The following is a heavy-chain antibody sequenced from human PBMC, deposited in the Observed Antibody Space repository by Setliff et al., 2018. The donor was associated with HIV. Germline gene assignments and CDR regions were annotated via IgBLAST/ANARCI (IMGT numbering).Heavy chain of an antibody. CDR1: GGSISSSSYY. CDR2: IYYSGST. J-gene: IGHJ4*02. CDR3: ARGPGTTLDY. D-gene: IGHD1-7*01. V-gene: IGHV4-39*01. Sequence: SETLSLTCTVSGGSISSSSYYWGWIRQPPGKGLEWIGSIYYSGSTYYNPSLKSRVTISVDTSKNQFSLKLSSVTAADTAVYYCARGPGTTLDYWGQGTLVTVSS.